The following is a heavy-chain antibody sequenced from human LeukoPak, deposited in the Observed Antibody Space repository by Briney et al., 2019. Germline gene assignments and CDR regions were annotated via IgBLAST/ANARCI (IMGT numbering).Heavy chain of an antibody. CDR3: ARASTTVDD. CDR1: GGSITSYY. V-gene: IGHV4-59*01. Sequence: SETLSLTCSVSGGSITSYYWSWTRQPPGKGLEWIGHVSDGGSTNHRPSLKSRVSISVDTSKNQFSLKLNSVTAADTAVYFCARASTTVDDWGQGTLVTVSS. J-gene: IGHJ4*02. D-gene: IGHD1-14*01. CDR2: VSDGGST.